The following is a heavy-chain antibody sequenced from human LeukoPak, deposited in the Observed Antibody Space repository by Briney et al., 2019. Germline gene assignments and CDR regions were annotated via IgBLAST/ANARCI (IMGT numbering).Heavy chain of an antibody. V-gene: IGHV2-5*02. Sequence: ASGPTLVNPTQTLTLTCTFSGFSLTTSGVGVGWIRQPPGKALEWLALINWDDQKVYSPSLQSRLSITKDTSKNQVVLTMTNMDPVDTATYYCAHRRDSSGYQYRYWFAPWGQGTLVTVSS. J-gene: IGHJ5*02. CDR3: AHRRDSSGYQYRYWFAP. CDR1: GFSLTTSGVG. D-gene: IGHD3-22*01. CDR2: INWDDQK.